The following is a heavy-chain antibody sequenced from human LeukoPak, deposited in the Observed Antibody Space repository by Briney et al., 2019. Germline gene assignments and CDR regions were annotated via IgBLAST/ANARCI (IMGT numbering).Heavy chain of an antibody. V-gene: IGHV4-30-4*01. Sequence: SQTLSLTCTVSGGSISSGDYYWSWIRQPPGKGLEWIGYIYYSGSTYYNPSLKSRVTISVDTSKNQFSLKLSTVTAADTAVYYCARTAPTVVIHHAFDIWGQGTMVTVSS. J-gene: IGHJ3*02. CDR2: IYYSGST. CDR3: ARTAPTVVIHHAFDI. D-gene: IGHD4-17*01. CDR1: GGSISSGDYY.